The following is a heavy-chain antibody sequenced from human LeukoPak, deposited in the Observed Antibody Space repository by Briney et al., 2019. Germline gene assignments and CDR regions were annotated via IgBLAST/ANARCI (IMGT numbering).Heavy chain of an antibody. D-gene: IGHD6-13*01. V-gene: IGHV1-18*01. CDR3: ARQPPAAAGQYNWFDP. CDR1: GYTFTSYG. J-gene: IGHJ5*02. CDR2: ISAYNGNT. Sequence: ASVKVSCKASGYTFTSYGISWVRQAPGQGLEWMGWISAYNGNTNYAQKLQGRVTMTTDTSTSTAYTELRSLRSDDTAVYYCARQPPAAAGQYNWFDPWGQGTLVTVSS.